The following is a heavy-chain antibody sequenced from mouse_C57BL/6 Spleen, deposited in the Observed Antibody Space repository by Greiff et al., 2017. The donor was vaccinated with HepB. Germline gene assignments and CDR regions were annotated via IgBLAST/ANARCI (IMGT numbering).Heavy chain of an antibody. V-gene: IGHV1-62-2*01. CDR2: FYPGSGSI. Sequence: QVQLQQSGAELVKPGASVKLSCKASVYTFTEYTIHWVKQRSGQGLEWIGWFYPGSGSIKYNEKFKDKATLTADKSSSTVYMELSRLTSEDSAVYFCARHGEVPYYYGSEGYYFDYWGQGTTLTVSS. CDR1: VYTFTEYT. J-gene: IGHJ2*01. D-gene: IGHD1-1*01. CDR3: ARHGEVPYYYGSEGYYFDY.